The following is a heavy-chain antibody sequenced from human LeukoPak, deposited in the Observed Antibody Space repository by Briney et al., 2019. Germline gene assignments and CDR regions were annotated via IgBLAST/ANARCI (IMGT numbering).Heavy chain of an antibody. Sequence: GGSLRLSCAASGFTFSGYEMNWVRQAPGKGLEWVSYISRSGTIISYADSVKGRFTISRDNAKNSLYLQMNSLRAEDTAVYYCARVSRAVAGTGSFDYWGQGTLVTVSS. CDR2: ISRSGTII. CDR3: ARVSRAVAGTGSFDY. V-gene: IGHV3-48*03. D-gene: IGHD6-19*01. CDR1: GFTFSGYE. J-gene: IGHJ4*02.